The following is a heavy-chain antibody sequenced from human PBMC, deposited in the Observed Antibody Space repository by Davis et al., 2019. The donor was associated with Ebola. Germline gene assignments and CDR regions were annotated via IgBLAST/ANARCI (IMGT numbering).Heavy chain of an antibody. CDR1: GYTFTSYG. V-gene: IGHV1-18*01. CDR2: ISAYNGNT. D-gene: IGHD3-3*01. CDR3: ARTGITIFGVVISYFDY. J-gene: IGHJ4*02. Sequence: ASVKVSCKASGYTFTSYGISWVRQAPGQGLEWMGWISAYNGNTNYAQKLQGRVTMTTDTSTSTAYMELRSLRSDDTAVYYCARTGITIFGVVISYFDYWGQGTLVTVSS.